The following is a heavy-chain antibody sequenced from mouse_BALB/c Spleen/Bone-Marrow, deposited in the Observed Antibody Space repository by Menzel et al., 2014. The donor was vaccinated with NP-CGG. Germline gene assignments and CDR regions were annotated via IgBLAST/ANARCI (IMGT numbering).Heavy chain of an antibody. CDR2: INPYNDGT. D-gene: IGHD2-4*01. V-gene: IGHV1-14*01. J-gene: IGHJ4*01. CDR3: GRCVYYDYDEGAMDY. Sequence: VQLQQSGPELVKPGDSVKMTCKASGYRFTSYVMHWVKQKPGKGLEWIGYINPYNDGTKYNEKFKGKATLTSDKSSNTAYLELSSLTSADSAVYYFGRCVYYDYDEGAMDYWGQGTSVTVSS. CDR1: GYRFTSYV.